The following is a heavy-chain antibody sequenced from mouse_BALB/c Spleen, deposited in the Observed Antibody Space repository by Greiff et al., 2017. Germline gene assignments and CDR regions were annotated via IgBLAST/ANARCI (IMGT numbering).Heavy chain of an antibody. CDR1: GYSFTGYY. V-gene: IGHV1-31*01. CDR3: ATIYYYGSSYAMDD. D-gene: IGHD1-1*01. Sequence: VQLQQSGPELVKPGASVKISCKASGYSFTGYYMHWVKQSHVKSLEWIGRINPYNGATSYNQNFKDKASLTVDKSSSTAYMELHSLTSEDSAVYYCATIYYYGSSYAMDDWGQGTSVTVSS. CDR2: INPYNGAT. J-gene: IGHJ4*01.